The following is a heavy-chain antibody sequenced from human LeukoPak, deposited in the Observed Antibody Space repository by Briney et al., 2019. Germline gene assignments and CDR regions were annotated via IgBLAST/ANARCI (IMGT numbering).Heavy chain of an antibody. CDR3: ARGRGLTYYDFWSGYYDLDY. Sequence: GASVKVSCKASGYTFTSYDINWVRQATGQGLEWMGWMNPNSGNTGYAQKFQGRVTITRNTSISTAYMELSSLRSEDTAVYYCARGRGLTYYDFWSGYYDLDYWGQETLVTVSS. CDR1: GYTFTSYD. CDR2: MNPNSGNT. J-gene: IGHJ4*02. D-gene: IGHD3-3*01. V-gene: IGHV1-8*03.